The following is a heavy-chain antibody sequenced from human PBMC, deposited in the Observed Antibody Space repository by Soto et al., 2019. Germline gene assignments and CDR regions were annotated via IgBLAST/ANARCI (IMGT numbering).Heavy chain of an antibody. V-gene: IGHV2-5*02. CDR3: AHRRRGSYVDY. Sequence: QITLKESGPTLVKPTQTLTLTCTFSGFSLSTSGVGVGWIRQPPGKALEWLALIYWDDDKRYSPSLESRLTSTEDASKNQAVLTRTSMDPVDTATYYCAHRRRGSYVDYWGPGTLVTVSS. CDR2: IYWDDDK. CDR1: GFSLSTSGVG. D-gene: IGHD3-16*01. J-gene: IGHJ4*02.